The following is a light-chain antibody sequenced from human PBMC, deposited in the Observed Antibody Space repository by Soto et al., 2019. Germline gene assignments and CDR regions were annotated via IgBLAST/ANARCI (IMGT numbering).Light chain of an antibody. CDR3: QQYNNWWT. J-gene: IGKJ1*01. V-gene: IGKV3-15*01. CDR1: QSVSSN. Sequence: EILRTQSPVTLSVSPGERATLSCRASQSVSSNVAWYQQKPGQAPRLLIYAVSTRATGIPARFSGSGSGTEFTLTISNLQSEDSAVYYCQQYNNWWTFGQGTKVDIK. CDR2: AVS.